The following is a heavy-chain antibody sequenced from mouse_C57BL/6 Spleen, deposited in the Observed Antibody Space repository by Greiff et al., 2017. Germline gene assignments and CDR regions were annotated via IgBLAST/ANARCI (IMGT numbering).Heavy chain of an antibody. CDR1: GYTFTSYW. D-gene: IGHD1-1*01. V-gene: IGHV1-55*01. CDR2: IYPGSGST. J-gene: IGHJ2*01. CDR3: ARSPIYYARFDD. Sequence: LQLQQPGAELVKPGASVKMSCKASGYTFTSYWITWVKQRPGQGLEWVGDIYPGSGSTNYNEQFKSKATLTVDTSSSTAYMQLSSLTSEDSAVYYCARSPIYYARFDDWGKGTTLTVSS.